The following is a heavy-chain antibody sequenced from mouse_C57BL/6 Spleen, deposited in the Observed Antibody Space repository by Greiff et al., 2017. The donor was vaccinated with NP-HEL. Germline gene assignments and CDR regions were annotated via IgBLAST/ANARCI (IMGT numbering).Heavy chain of an antibody. CDR2: INYDGSST. CDR3: ARGYGNQGAWFAY. D-gene: IGHD2-1*01. V-gene: IGHV5-16*01. Sequence: EVMLVESEGGLVQPGSSMKLSCTASGFTFSDYYMAWVRQVPEKGLEWVANINYDGSSTYYLDSLKSRFIISRDNAKNILYLQMSSLKSEDTATYYCARGYGNQGAWFAYWGQGTLVTVSA. J-gene: IGHJ3*01. CDR1: GFTFSDYY.